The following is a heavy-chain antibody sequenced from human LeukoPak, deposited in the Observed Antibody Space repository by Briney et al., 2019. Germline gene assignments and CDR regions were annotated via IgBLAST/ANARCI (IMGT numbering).Heavy chain of an antibody. CDR2: ISYEGSNK. Sequence: GGSLRPSCAASGFTFSSYGTHSVRHAPGKGLEWVAVISYEGSNKYYADSVKRRFTISRDNSKNTLYLQMNSLRAEDTAVYYCAKDGGGVRYFDWLSVGHYFDYWGQGTLVTVSS. J-gene: IGHJ4*02. V-gene: IGHV3-30*18. CDR1: GFTFSSYG. D-gene: IGHD3-9*01. CDR3: AKDGGGVRYFDWLSVGHYFDY.